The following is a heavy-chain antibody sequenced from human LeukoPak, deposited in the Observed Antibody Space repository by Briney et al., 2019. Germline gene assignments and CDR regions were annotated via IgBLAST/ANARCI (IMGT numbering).Heavy chain of an antibody. CDR3: ARALGTGWSQKE. CDR1: GFTFSTYT. Sequence: PGGSLRLSCAASGFTFSTYTMNWVRQAPGKGLDWVSSISSGSSYIYYAGSVKGRFTISRDDAKNSLYLQMNSLRAEDTAVYYCARALGTGWSQKEWGQGTLVTVSS. D-gene: IGHD6-19*01. CDR2: ISSGSSYI. J-gene: IGHJ4*02. V-gene: IGHV3-21*01.